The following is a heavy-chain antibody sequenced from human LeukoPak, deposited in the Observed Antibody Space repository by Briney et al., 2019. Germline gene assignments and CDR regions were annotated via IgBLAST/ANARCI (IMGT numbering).Heavy chain of an antibody. CDR2: IIPILGIA. CDR3: ATRSLGATRIFDY. V-gene: IGHV1-69*04. D-gene: IGHD1-26*01. Sequence: PSVKVSCKASGGTSSSYAISWVRQAPGQGLEWMGRIIPILGIANYAQKFQGRVTITADKSTSTAYMELSSLRSEDTAVYYCATRSLGATRIFDYWGQGTLVTVSS. CDR1: GGTSSSYA. J-gene: IGHJ4*02.